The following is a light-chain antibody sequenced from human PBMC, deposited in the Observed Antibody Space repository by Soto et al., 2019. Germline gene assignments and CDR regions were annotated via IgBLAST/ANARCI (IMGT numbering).Light chain of an antibody. Sequence: QSALTQPASVSGXPGQSITISCTGTSNDIGAYNYVSWYQQHPGKAPRLLIYEVTHRPSGVSYRFSGSKSDNTASLTISGLQAEDEADYYCSSYTSSSTVIFGGGTKVTVL. CDR3: SSYTSSSTVI. V-gene: IGLV2-14*01. CDR2: EVT. CDR1: SNDIGAYNY. J-gene: IGLJ2*01.